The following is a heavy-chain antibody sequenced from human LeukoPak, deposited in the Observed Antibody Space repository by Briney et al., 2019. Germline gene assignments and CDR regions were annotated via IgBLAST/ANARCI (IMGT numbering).Heavy chain of an antibody. Sequence: PSETLSLTCTVSGGSFRTYYRSWVRQPPGKGLEWIGYNYYSGSTKYNPSLKSRVTISVDTSKSQFSLKLTSVTAADTGVYYCARHSGSYGRSDDWGQGTLVTVSS. CDR3: ARHSGSYGRSDD. J-gene: IGHJ4*02. D-gene: IGHD1-26*01. V-gene: IGHV4-59*01. CDR1: GGSFRTYY. CDR2: NYYSGST.